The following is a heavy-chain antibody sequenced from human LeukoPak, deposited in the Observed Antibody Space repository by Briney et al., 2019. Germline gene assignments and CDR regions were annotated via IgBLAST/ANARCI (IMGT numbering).Heavy chain of an antibody. CDR1: GDTLTELS. D-gene: IGHD3-10*01. V-gene: IGHV1-24*01. CDR2: FDPEDGET. Sequence: ASVKVSCKVCGDTLTELSMHWVRQAPGKGLEWMGGFDPEDGETIYAQKFQGRVTMTEDTSTDTAYMALSSLRSEDTAVYYCATGLFGSGSYYFYFDYWGQGTLVTVSS. J-gene: IGHJ4*02. CDR3: ATGLFGSGSYYFYFDY.